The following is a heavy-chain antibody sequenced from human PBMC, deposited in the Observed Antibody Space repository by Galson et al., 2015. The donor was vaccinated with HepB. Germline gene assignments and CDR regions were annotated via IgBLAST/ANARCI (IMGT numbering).Heavy chain of an antibody. CDR1: GFTVSSNY. CDR2: IHNGGRT. CDR3: ARGWVKYAGDYVGAFDI. D-gene: IGHD4-17*01. J-gene: IGHJ3*02. V-gene: IGHV3-53*04. Sequence: SLRLSCAASGFTVSSNYMSWVRQAPGKGLEWVSVIHNGGRTYYADSVKGRFTISRHSSKNTLYLQMNSLRPEDTAIYYCARGWVKYAGDYVGAFDIWGQGTMVTVSS.